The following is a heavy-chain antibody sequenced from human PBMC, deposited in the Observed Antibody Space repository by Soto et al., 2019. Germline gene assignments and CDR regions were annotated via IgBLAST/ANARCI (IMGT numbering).Heavy chain of an antibody. CDR2: ISGSGDST. D-gene: IGHD6-19*01. V-gene: IGHV3-23*01. CDR3: VKQYSSGWG. Sequence: EVQLLESGGGLVQPGGSLRLSCAASGFTFSNYAMNWVRQAPGKGLEWVSTISGSGDSTYYADSVKGRFTISRDNSKNTLFLQMNSLRAEDTAVYHCVKQYSSGWGWGQGTLVTVSS. J-gene: IGHJ4*02. CDR1: GFTFSNYA.